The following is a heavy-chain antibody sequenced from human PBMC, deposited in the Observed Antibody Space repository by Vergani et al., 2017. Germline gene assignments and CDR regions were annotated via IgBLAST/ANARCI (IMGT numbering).Heavy chain of an antibody. Sequence: QVQLVQSGAEVKKPGASVKVSCKASGYTFTSYGISWVRQAPGQGLEWMGWISAYNGNTNYAQKLQGRVTMTTDTSTSTAYMELRSLRSDDTAVYYCARHYIHCSSTSCYSHPEDYWGQGTLVTVSS. V-gene: IGHV1-18*01. CDR2: ISAYNGNT. CDR3: ARHYIHCSSTSCYSHPEDY. CDR1: GYTFTSYG. D-gene: IGHD2-2*02. J-gene: IGHJ4*02.